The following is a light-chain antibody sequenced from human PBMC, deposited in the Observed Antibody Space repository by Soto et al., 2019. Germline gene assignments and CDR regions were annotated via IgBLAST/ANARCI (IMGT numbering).Light chain of an antibody. CDR1: QSVGSY. V-gene: IGKV3-20*01. Sequence: ESVLTQSPATLSLSPGERATLSCRASQSVGSYLAWYQQKPGQAPRLLIYGASSRATGIPDRFSGSGSGTDFTLTISRLEPEDFAVYYCQQYGSSPSFGQGTKVDIK. CDR2: GAS. CDR3: QQYGSSPS. J-gene: IGKJ1*01.